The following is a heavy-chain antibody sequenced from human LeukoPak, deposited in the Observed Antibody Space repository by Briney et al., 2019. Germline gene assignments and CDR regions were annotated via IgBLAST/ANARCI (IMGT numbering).Heavy chain of an antibody. CDR3: AELGITMIGGV. D-gene: IGHD3-10*02. J-gene: IGHJ6*04. CDR1: GFTFSSYE. CDR2: ISSSGSTI. Sequence: PGGSLRLSCAASGFTFSSYEMNWVRQAPGKGLEWVSYISSSGSTIYYADSVKGRYTISRDNAKNSLDLQTNSLRAEDTAVYYCAELGITMIGGVWGKGTTVTISS. V-gene: IGHV3-48*03.